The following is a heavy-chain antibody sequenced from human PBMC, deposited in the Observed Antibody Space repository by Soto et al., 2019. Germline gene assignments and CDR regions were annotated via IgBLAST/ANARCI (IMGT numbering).Heavy chain of an antibody. J-gene: IGHJ3*02. Sequence: GASVKVSCKASGYTFTGYYMHWVRQAPGQGLEWMGWINPNSGGTNYAQKFQGWVTMTRDTSISTAYMELSRLRSDDTAVYYCAVKRGGYAGAFDIWGQGTMVTVSS. CDR2: INPNSGGT. V-gene: IGHV1-2*04. D-gene: IGHD5-12*01. CDR3: AVKRGGYAGAFDI. CDR1: GYTFTGYY.